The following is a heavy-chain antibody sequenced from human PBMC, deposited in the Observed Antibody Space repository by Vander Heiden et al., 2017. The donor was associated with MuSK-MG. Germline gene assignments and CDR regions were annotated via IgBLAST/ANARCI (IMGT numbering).Heavy chain of an antibody. J-gene: IGHJ4*02. CDR1: GFTFSSYS. CDR2: ISSSSSTI. D-gene: IGHD1-1*01. CDR3: ARDSSLVCGTTQYYFDY. V-gene: IGHV3-48*01. Sequence: EVQLVESGGGLVQPGGSLGLSCAASGFTFSSYSMNWVRQAPGKGLEWVSYISSSSSTIYYADSGKGRVTISRDNAKNSLYLQMNSLRAEETAVYYCARDSSLVCGTTQYYFDYWGQGTLVTVSS.